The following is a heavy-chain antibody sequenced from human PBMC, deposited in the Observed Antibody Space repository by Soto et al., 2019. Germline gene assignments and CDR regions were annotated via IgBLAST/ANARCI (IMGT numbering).Heavy chain of an antibody. CDR1: GYTFTRYN. CDR3: ARSIAARGYYYGMDV. CDR2: INPSGGTT. Sequence: ASLKVSCKASGYTFTRYNVHWVRQAPGQGLELMAIINPSGGTTYYVQKFEGRVTLTTDTSTSTVYMELSSLRSDDTAVYYCARSIAARGYYYGMDVWGQGTTVTVYS. J-gene: IGHJ6*02. V-gene: IGHV1-46*01. D-gene: IGHD6-6*01.